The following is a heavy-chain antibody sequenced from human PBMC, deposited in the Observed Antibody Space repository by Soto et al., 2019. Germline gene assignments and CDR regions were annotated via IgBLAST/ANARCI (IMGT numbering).Heavy chain of an antibody. CDR3: SRAYCSGGSCYLFVS. CDR2: IRSKMYGGTI. J-gene: IGHJ5*01. V-gene: IGHV3-49*03. Sequence: PGGSLRLSCTASGFSFGDYAMSWFRRAPGKGLEWVGFIRSKMYGGTIEYAASVRGGFTISRDDSKSIAYLQMNSLKTEDTAVYYCSRAYCSGGSCYLFVSWGHGTQVTVS. D-gene: IGHD2-15*01. CDR1: GFSFGDYA.